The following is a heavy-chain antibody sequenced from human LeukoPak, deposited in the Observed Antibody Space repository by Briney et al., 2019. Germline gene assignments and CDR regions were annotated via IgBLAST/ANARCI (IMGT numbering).Heavy chain of an antibody. D-gene: IGHD5-12*01. CDR3: ARDGGYSNYDGPYWYFDL. V-gene: IGHV3-21*01. J-gene: IGHJ2*01. CDR1: GFTFSSYS. CDR2: ISSSSSYI. Sequence: SGGSLRLSCAASGFTFSSYSMNWVRQAPGKGLEWVSSISSSSSYIYYADSVKGRFTISRDNAKNSLYLQMNSLRAEDTAVYYCARDGGYSNYDGPYWYFDLWGRGTLVTVSS.